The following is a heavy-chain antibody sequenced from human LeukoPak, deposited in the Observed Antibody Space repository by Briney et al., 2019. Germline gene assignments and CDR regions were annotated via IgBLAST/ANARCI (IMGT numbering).Heavy chain of an antibody. Sequence: SETLSLTCSVSGGSISSYYWSWIRQPPGKGLEWIGYIYSSGSTNYNPSLKSRVTISGDTSKNQFSLKLTSVTAADTAVYYCASTAADYYSYYYYYMDVWGKGTAVTVSS. CDR1: GGSISSYY. D-gene: IGHD6-13*01. CDR3: ASTAADYYSYYYYYMDV. J-gene: IGHJ6*03. CDR2: IYSSGST. V-gene: IGHV4-4*09.